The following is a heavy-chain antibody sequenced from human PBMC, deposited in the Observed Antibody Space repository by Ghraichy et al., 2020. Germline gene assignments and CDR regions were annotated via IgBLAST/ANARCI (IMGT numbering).Heavy chain of an antibody. J-gene: IGHJ6*02. D-gene: IGHD3-22*01. Sequence: GESLNISCAASGFTFSSYAMSWVRQAPGKGLEWVSAISGGSTYYADSVKGRFTISRDNSKNTLYLQMNSLRAEDTAVYYCAKDPNYYDSSGYYYSYYGMDVWGQGTTVTVSS. CDR2: ISGGST. CDR1: GFTFSSYA. CDR3: AKDPNYYDSSGYYYSYYGMDV. V-gene: IGHV3-23*01.